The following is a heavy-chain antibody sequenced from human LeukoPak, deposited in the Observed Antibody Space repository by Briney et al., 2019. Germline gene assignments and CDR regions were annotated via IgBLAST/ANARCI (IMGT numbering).Heavy chain of an antibody. V-gene: IGHV3-21*01. CDR1: GFTFNNYG. J-gene: IGHJ3*02. CDR3: ARRRERTNAFDI. Sequence: GGSLRLSCAASGFTFNNYGIHWVRQAPGKGLEWVSSISSSSYIYYADSVKGRFTISRDNAKNSLYLQMNSLRAEDTAVYYCARRRERTNAFDIWGQGTMVTVSS. D-gene: IGHD1-26*01. CDR2: ISSSSYI.